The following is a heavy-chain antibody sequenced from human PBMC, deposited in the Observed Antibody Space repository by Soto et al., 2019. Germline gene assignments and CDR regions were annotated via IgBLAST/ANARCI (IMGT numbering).Heavy chain of an antibody. Sequence: GXSXKVSFKASRYSXSTYPRHLVRQAPGQRLEWMGWINAGNGDKKYSEKFQGRVTITRDTSANTAYMELSSLRYEDTSVYYCARDPGTGAALRAYHFDYWGQGTLGTVS. V-gene: IGHV1-3*01. J-gene: IGHJ4*02. CDR2: INAGNGDK. CDR1: RYSXSTYP. CDR3: ARDPGTGAALRAYHFDY. D-gene: IGHD1-1*01.